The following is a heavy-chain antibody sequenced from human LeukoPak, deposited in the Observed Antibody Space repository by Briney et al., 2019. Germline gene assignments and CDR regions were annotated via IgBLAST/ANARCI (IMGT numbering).Heavy chain of an antibody. J-gene: IGHJ5*02. CDR1: GFTFSSYA. Sequence: GGSLRLSCAASGFTFSSYAMSWVRQAPGKGLKWVSAISGSGGSTYYADSVKGRFTISRDNSKNTLYLQMNSLRAEDTAVYFCARVDYFDKWLWAQPPRSFDPWGQGTLVTVSS. CDR3: ARVDYFDKWLWAQPPRSFDP. D-gene: IGHD3-9*01. V-gene: IGHV3-23*01. CDR2: ISGSGGST.